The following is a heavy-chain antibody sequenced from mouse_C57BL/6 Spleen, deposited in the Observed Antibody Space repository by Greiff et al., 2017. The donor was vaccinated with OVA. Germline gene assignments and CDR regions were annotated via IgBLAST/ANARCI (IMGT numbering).Heavy chain of an antibody. Sequence: VQLQQSGAELARPGASVKLSCKASGYTFTSYGISWVKQRTGQGLEWIGEIYPRSGNTYYNEKFKGKATLTADKSSSTAYIELRSLTSEDSSVYFCANSYGSSPPWFAYWGQGTLVTVSA. J-gene: IGHJ3*01. CDR1: GYTFTSYG. D-gene: IGHD1-1*01. V-gene: IGHV1-81*01. CDR2: IYPRSGNT. CDR3: ANSYGSSPPWFAY.